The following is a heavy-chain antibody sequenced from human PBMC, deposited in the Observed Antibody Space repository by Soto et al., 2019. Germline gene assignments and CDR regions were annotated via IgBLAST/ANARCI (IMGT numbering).Heavy chain of an antibody. CDR3: ARLVDYSDRSEYSSSSHGDAFDI. J-gene: IGHJ3*02. D-gene: IGHD6-6*01. CDR2: INTNTGNP. Sequence: ASVKVSCKASGYTFTSYAMNWVRQAPGQGLEWMGWINTNTGNPTYAQGFTGRFVFSLDTSVSTAYLQISSLKAEDTAVYYCARLVDYSDRSEYSSSSHGDAFDIWGQGTMVTVSS. CDR1: GYTFTSYA. V-gene: IGHV7-4-1*02.